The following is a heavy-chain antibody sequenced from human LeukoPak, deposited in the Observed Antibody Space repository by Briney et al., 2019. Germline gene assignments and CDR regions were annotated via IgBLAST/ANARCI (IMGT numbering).Heavy chain of an antibody. V-gene: IGHV4-59*08. D-gene: IGHD3-16*01. Sequence: SETLSLTCTVSGGSISTYYWTWIRQPPGKGLEWIGYIYYSGTSNYNPSLKSRLTMSVDTSKNQFSLKLTSVTAADTAVYYCARLGGGGDYVWGSHYYYYGMDVWGQGTTVTVSS. J-gene: IGHJ6*02. CDR3: ARLGGGGDYVWGSHYYYYGMDV. CDR2: IYYSGTS. CDR1: GGSISTYY.